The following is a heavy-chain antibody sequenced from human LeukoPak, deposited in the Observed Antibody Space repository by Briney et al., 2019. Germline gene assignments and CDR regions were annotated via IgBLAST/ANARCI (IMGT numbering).Heavy chain of an antibody. D-gene: IGHD2-8*01. J-gene: IGHJ3*02. CDR1: AYTFTGYY. CDR2: IDPNNGDT. Sequence: ASVKVSCKASAYTFTGYYLHWGRQAPGQSPEWVGWIDPNNGDTDYAQEFQGRVTMTRVRSISTAYMELSRLTSDDTAVYYCARRSRNGLDAFDIWGQGTMVTVSS. CDR3: ARRSRNGLDAFDI. V-gene: IGHV1-2*02.